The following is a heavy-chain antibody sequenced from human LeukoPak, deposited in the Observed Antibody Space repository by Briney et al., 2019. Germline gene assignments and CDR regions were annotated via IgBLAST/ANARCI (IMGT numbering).Heavy chain of an antibody. Sequence: SETLSLTCTVSGGSISSGGYYWSWIRQHPGKGLEWIGYIYYSGSTYYTPSLKNRVTISVATSKNQFSLRLSSVTSVDTAVYYCARGGGGYSWYFDLWGRGTLVTVSS. CDR3: ARGGGGYSWYFDL. V-gene: IGHV4-31*03. CDR2: IYYSGST. J-gene: IGHJ2*01. D-gene: IGHD5-12*01. CDR1: GGSISSGGYY.